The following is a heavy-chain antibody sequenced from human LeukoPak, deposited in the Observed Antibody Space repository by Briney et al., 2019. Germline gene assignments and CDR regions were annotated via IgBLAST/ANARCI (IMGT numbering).Heavy chain of an antibody. Sequence: GGSLRLSCAVSGITFSSYWVHWVRQDPGRGLLWVSRINTQGTYTNYADSVKGRLTISRDNAKNTLYLQMSSLRADDTAVYYCVIDLGDYNDFWGQGTLVSVSS. D-gene: IGHD2-15*01. CDR3: VIDLGDYNDF. J-gene: IGHJ4*02. CDR2: INTQGTYT. CDR1: GITFSSYW. V-gene: IGHV3-74*01.